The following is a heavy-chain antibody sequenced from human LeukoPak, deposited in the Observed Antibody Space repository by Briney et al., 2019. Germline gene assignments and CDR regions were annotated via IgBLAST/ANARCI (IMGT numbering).Heavy chain of an antibody. CDR1: GFTFSSYE. CDR2: ISSSGSAI. D-gene: IGHD3-10*01. J-gene: IGHJ4*02. Sequence: GGSLRLSCAASGFTFSSYEMNWVRQAPGKGLEWVSYISSSGSAIYYADSVKGRFTISRDNTKNSLYLQMNSLRAEDTAIYYCARDRNYYGSGSYWGQGTLVTVSS. V-gene: IGHV3-48*03. CDR3: ARDRNYYGSGSY.